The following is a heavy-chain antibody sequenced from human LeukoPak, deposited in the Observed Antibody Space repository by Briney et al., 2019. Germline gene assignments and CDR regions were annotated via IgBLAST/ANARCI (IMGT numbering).Heavy chain of an antibody. J-gene: IGHJ4*02. V-gene: IGHV3-48*03. Sequence: GGSLRLSCAASGFXFSSYEVNWVRQAPGKGLEWVSYISTSGSTIYYADSVKGRFTISRDNAKNSLYLQMNSLRAEDTAVYYCVISAAGLIDYWGQGTLVTVSS. D-gene: IGHD6-13*01. CDR2: ISTSGSTI. CDR3: VISAAGLIDY. CDR1: GFXFSSYE.